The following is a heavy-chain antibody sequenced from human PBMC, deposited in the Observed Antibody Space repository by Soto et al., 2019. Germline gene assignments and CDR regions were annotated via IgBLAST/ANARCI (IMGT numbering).Heavy chain of an antibody. D-gene: IGHD1-26*01. CDR3: ARDQSVVGATV. V-gene: IGHV4-31*03. CDR2: IYYSGST. J-gene: IGHJ4*02. CDR1: GGSISSGGYY. Sequence: SETLSLTCTVSGGSISSGGYYWSWIRQHPGKGLEWIGYIYYSGSTYYNPSLKSRVTISVDTSKNQFSLKLSSVTAADTAVYYCARDQSVVGATVWGQGTLVAVSS.